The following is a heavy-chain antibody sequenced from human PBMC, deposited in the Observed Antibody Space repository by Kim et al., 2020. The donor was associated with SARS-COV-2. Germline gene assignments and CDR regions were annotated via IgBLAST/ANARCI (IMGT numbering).Heavy chain of an antibody. CDR3: ARLAYYDFWSGPSLGWFDP. D-gene: IGHD3-3*01. J-gene: IGHJ5*02. V-gene: IGHV4-39*01. Sequence: SRVTISVDTSKNQFSLKLSSVTAADTAVYYCARLAYYDFWSGPSLGWFDPWGQGTLVTVSS.